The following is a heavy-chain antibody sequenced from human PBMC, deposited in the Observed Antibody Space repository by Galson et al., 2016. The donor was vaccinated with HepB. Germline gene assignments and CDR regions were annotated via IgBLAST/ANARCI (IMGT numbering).Heavy chain of an antibody. V-gene: IGHV4-31*03. Sequence: TLSLTCTVSGDSISSGGYYWTWIRQHPGKGLEWIGYIFHSGNSYYNPSLKSRVTISIDASGNQFSLRLTSVAAADTAVYYCARAHRDLCGSTSCYLFDYWGQGTLVTVSS. CDR3: ARAHRDLCGSTSCYLFDY. D-gene: IGHD2-2*01. CDR1: GDSISSGGYY. CDR2: IFHSGNS. J-gene: IGHJ4*02.